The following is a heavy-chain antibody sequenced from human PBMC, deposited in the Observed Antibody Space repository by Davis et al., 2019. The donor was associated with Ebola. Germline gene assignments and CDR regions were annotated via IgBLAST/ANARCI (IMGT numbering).Heavy chain of an antibody. CDR3: ARRDRGYSYGFEH. CDR2: IYYSGST. V-gene: IGHV4-59*08. CDR1: GGSIRSFF. J-gene: IGHJ1*01. Sequence: SETLSLTCTLSGGSIRSFFWSWIRQLPGKGLEWIGYIYYSGSTNYNPSLKSRVSISVDTSNNQFSLNLNSVTAADTAVYYCARRDRGYSYGFEHWGQGTLVTVSS. D-gene: IGHD5-18*01.